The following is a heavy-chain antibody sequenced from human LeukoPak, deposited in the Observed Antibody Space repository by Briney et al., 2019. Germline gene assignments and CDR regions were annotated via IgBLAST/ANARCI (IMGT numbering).Heavy chain of an antibody. CDR1: GGSFSGYY. V-gene: IGHV4-34*01. CDR3: VSSCSGVSCSTPTRLDY. CDR2: INHSGST. Sequence: SGTLSLTCAVYGGSFSGYYWSWIRQPPGKGLEWIGEINHSGSTNYNPSLKSRVTISVDTSKNQFSLKLSSVTAADTAVYYCVSSCSGVSCSTPTRLDYWGQGTLVTVSS. D-gene: IGHD2-15*01. J-gene: IGHJ4*02.